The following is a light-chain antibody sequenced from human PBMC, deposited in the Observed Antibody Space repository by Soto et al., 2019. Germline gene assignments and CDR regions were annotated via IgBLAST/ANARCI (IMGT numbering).Light chain of an antibody. CDR3: QQRSNWPAN. V-gene: IGKV3-11*01. Sequence: EIVLTQSPSPLSLSAGDRATLSCRASQTITTYLAWYQQKPGQPPRLLIYGASNRATGIPARFSGSGSGTDFTLTISNLEPEDFAVYYCQQRSNWPANFGQGTRLEIK. CDR1: QTITTY. J-gene: IGKJ5*01. CDR2: GAS.